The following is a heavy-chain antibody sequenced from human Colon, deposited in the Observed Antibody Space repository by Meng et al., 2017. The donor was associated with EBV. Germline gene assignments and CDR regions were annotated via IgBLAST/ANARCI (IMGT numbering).Heavy chain of an antibody. Sequence: QVSLQEPGPGLVKPSPTLALTCTVSGGSVSSGGYYWTWIRQHPGKGLEWFGHIYYSGSTFYNPSLKRRVIISIDTSKNQFSLNLRSVTAADTAVYYCARVSSGWDYFDYWGQGTLVTVSS. J-gene: IGHJ4*02. V-gene: IGHV4-31*03. D-gene: IGHD6-19*01. CDR2: IYYSGST. CDR3: ARVSSGWDYFDY. CDR1: GGSVSSGGYY.